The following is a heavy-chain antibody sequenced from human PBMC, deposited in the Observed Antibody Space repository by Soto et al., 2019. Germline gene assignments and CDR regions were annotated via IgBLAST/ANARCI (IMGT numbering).Heavy chain of an antibody. J-gene: IGHJ4*02. CDR2: ISYDGSNK. Sequence: GGSLRLSCAASGFTFSSYAMHWVRQAPGKGLEWVAVISYDGSNKYYADSVKGRFTISRDNSKNTLYLQMNSLRAEDTAVYYCASWGASSGWQTTESDYWGQGTLVTVSS. D-gene: IGHD6-19*01. CDR3: ASWGASSGWQTTESDY. CDR1: GFTFSSYA. V-gene: IGHV3-30-3*01.